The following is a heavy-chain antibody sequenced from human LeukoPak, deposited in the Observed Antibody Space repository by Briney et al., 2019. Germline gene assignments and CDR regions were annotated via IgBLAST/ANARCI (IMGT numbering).Heavy chain of an antibody. D-gene: IGHD3-22*01. Sequence: GGSLRLSCAASGFTFSSYAMSWVRQAPGKGLEWVSSISSSSSYIYYADSVKGRFTISRDNAKNSLYLQMNSLRAEDTAVYYCARDRPTTLDYYDSSGYYYGYWGQGTLVTVSS. CDR1: GFTFSSYA. V-gene: IGHV3-21*01. CDR2: ISSSSSYI. J-gene: IGHJ4*02. CDR3: ARDRPTTLDYYDSSGYYYGY.